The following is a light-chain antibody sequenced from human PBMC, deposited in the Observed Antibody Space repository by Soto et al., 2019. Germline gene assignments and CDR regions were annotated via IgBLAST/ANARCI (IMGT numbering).Light chain of an antibody. V-gene: IGKV3-15*01. Sequence: EIVMTQSPATLSVSPGGRATLSCRASQSISDTLAWYQQKPGQAPRLLIYGASTRATDIPARFSGSGSGTGFTLTISSLQPEDFGTYYCLQHYNYPRTFGQGTKVDIK. CDR3: LQHYNYPRT. CDR1: QSISDT. CDR2: GAS. J-gene: IGKJ1*01.